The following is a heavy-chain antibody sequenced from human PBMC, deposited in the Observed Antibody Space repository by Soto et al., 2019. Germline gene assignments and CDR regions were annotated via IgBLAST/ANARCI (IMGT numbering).Heavy chain of an antibody. J-gene: IGHJ6*02. D-gene: IGHD3-3*01. CDR2: ISAYNGNT. V-gene: IGHV1-18*01. CDR1: GYTFTSYG. Sequence: ASVKVSCKASGYTFTSYGISWVRQAPGQGLEWMGWISAYNGNTNYAQKLQGRVTMTTDTSTSTAYMELRSLRSDDTAVYYCARDTRVNYDFWSNGVMDVWGQGTTVTVSS. CDR3: ARDTRVNYDFWSNGVMDV.